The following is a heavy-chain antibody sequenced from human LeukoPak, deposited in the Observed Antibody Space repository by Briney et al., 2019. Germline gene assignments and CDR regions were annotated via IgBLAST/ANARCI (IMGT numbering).Heavy chain of an antibody. CDR3: ARGPLPFGGVSNWFDP. J-gene: IGHJ5*02. CDR2: IYYSGST. CDR1: GGSISSGDYY. D-gene: IGHD3-16*01. V-gene: IGHV4-30-4*01. Sequence: SQTLSLTCTVSGGSISSGDYYWSWIRQPPGKGLEWLGYIYYSGSTYYNPSLKSRVTISVDTSKNQFSLKLSSVTAADTAVYYCARGPLPFGGVSNWFDPWGQGTLVTVSS.